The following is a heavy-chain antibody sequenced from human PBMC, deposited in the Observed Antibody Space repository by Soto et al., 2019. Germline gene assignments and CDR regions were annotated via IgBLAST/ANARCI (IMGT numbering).Heavy chain of an antibody. V-gene: IGHV3-23*01. CDR2: IGGSGDGT. CDR3: ARAREVTFIRMPSSH. CDR1: GFTFDGYA. Sequence: PGGSLRLSCAASGFTFDGYAMSWVRQAPGKGLQWVSSIGGSGDGTYYADSVKGRFTISRDNSKNTLYLQMNSLRAEDTAVYYCARAREVTFIRMPSSHWGQGTLVTV. J-gene: IGHJ4*02. D-gene: IGHD6-6*01.